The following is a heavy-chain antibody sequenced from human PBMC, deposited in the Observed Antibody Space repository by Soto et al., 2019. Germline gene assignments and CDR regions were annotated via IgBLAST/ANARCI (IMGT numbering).Heavy chain of an antibody. CDR3: AKAPDSKTYWYFDL. D-gene: IGHD3-22*01. CDR2: ISYDGSNK. Sequence: PGGSLRLSCAAFGFTFSGYSMNWVRQAPGKGLEWVAVISYDGSNKYYADSVKGRFTISRDNSKNMLYLQMNSLRAEDTAVYYCAKAPDSKTYWYFDLWGRGTLVTVSS. V-gene: IGHV3-30*18. CDR1: GFTFSGYS. J-gene: IGHJ2*01.